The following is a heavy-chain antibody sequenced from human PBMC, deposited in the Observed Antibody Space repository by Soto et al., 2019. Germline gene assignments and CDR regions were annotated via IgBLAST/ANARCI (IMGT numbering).Heavy chain of an antibody. CDR1: GYTFTSYY. Sequence: ASVKVSCKASGYTFTSYYMHWVRQAPGQGLEWMGIINPSGGSTSYAQKFQGRVTMTRDTPTSTVYMELSSLRSEDTAVYYCARDLYRVTMVRGGITPYYNYSGMDVWGQGTTVIVSS. CDR3: ARDLYRVTMVRGGITPYYNYSGMDV. V-gene: IGHV1-46*03. CDR2: INPSGGST. J-gene: IGHJ6*01. D-gene: IGHD3-10*01.